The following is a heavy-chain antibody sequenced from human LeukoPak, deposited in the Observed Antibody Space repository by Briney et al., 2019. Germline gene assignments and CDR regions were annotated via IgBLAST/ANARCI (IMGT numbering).Heavy chain of an antibody. Sequence: SQTLSLTCTVSGGSISSGGYYWSWIRQHPRKGLEWIGYIYYSGSTYYNPSLKSRVTISVDTSKNQFSLKLSSVTAADTAVYYCAREGYYLEGIYYFDYWGQGTLVTVSS. D-gene: IGHD2-8*01. CDR2: IYYSGST. CDR1: GGSISSGGYY. J-gene: IGHJ4*02. CDR3: AREGYYLEGIYYFDY. V-gene: IGHV4-31*03.